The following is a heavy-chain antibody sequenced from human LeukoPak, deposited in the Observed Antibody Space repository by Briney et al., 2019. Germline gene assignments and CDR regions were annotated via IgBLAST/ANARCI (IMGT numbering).Heavy chain of an antibody. D-gene: IGHD5-24*01. Sequence: GGSLRLSCAASGFTFSSYAMHWVRQAPGKGLEWVSSISGSGSGGSTYYADSVKGRFTISRNNSKKTLYLQMNSLTAEDTAVYYCAKSGYNRFDYWGQGTLVTVSS. J-gene: IGHJ4*02. CDR1: GFTFSSYA. V-gene: IGHV3-23*01. CDR2: ISGSGSGGST. CDR3: AKSGYNRFDY.